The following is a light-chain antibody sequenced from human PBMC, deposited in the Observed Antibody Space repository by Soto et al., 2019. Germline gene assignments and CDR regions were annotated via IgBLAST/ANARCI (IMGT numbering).Light chain of an antibody. CDR3: QQRSNWIT. CDR1: QSVSSSY. Sequence: EIVMNQSPSTLSVSPGERATLSCGASQSVSSSYLAWYQQKPGQAPRLRIYDASNRATGIPARFSGSGSGTDFTLTISSLEPEDFAVYYCQQRSNWITFGQGTRLEI. CDR2: DAS. J-gene: IGKJ5*01. V-gene: IGKV3D-20*02.